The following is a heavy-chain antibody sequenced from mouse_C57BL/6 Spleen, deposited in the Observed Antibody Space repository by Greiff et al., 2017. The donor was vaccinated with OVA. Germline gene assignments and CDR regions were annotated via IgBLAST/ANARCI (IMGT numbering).Heavy chain of an antibody. V-gene: IGHV3-6*01. CDR2: ISYDGSN. J-gene: IGHJ2*01. CDR3: AREGGYFDY. Sequence: EVQLVESGPGLVKPSQSLSLTCSVTGYSITSGYYWNWIRQFPGNKLEWMGYISYDGSNNYNPSLKNRISITRDTSKNQFFLKLNSVTTEDTATYYCAREGGYFDYWGQGTTLTVSS. CDR1: GYSITSGYY.